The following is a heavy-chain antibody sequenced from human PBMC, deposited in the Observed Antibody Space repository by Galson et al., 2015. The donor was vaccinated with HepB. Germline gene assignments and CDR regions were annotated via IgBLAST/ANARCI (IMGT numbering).Heavy chain of an antibody. D-gene: IGHD5-24*01. CDR3: TTDFGGVEMATISAVFDY. J-gene: IGHJ4*02. V-gene: IGHV3-15*01. CDR2: IKSKTDGGTT. CDR1: GFTFSNAW. Sequence: SLRLSCAASGFTFSNAWMSWVRQAPGKGLEWVGRIKSKTDGGTTDYAAPVKGRFAISRDDSKNTLYLQMNSLKTEDTAAYYCTTDFGGVEMATISAVFDYWGQGTLVTVSS.